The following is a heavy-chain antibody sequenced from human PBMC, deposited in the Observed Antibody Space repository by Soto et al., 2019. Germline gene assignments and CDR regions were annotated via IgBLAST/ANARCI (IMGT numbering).Heavy chain of an antibody. CDR1: GDTFTNFG. Sequence: ASVKVSCKTSGDTFTNFGLSWVRQAPGQGLEWMGWIATYNSNKNYAQKFQGRLTLTTDTSTSTGYMELKSLEYDDTAVYYCARVLRGVVNWFDPWGQGTLITVSS. D-gene: IGHD3-10*01. J-gene: IGHJ5*02. V-gene: IGHV1-18*01. CDR2: IATYNSNK. CDR3: ARVLRGVVNWFDP.